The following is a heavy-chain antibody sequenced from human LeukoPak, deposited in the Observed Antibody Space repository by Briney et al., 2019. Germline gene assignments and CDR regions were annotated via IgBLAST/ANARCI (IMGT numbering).Heavy chain of an antibody. J-gene: IGHJ5*02. CDR3: ARTQQWLVLGFDP. V-gene: IGHV3-33*01. CDR1: GFTFSSYG. Sequence: GGSLRLSCAASGFTFSSYGMHWVRQAPGKGLEWVAVIWYDGSNKYYADSVKGRFTISRDNSKNTLYLQMNSLRAEDTAIYYCARTQQWLVLGFDPWGQGTLVTVSS. CDR2: IWYDGSNK. D-gene: IGHD6-19*01.